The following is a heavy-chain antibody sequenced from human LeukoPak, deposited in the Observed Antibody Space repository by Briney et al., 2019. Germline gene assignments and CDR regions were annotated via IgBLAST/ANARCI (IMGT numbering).Heavy chain of an antibody. Sequence: PSETLSLTGTVSGGSISSYYWSWIRQPPGKGLEWIGYIYYSGSTNYNPSLKSRVTISVDTSKNQFSLKLSSVTAADTAVYYCARGQTYYYDSSGSEFDYWGQGTLVTVSS. D-gene: IGHD3-22*01. CDR3: ARGQTYYYDSSGSEFDY. CDR1: GGSISSYY. V-gene: IGHV4-59*01. J-gene: IGHJ4*02. CDR2: IYYSGST.